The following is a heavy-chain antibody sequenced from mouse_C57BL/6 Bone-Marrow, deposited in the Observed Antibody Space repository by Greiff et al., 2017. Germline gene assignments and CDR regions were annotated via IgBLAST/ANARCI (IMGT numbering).Heavy chain of an antibody. CDR1: GYTFTSYW. CDR3: ARGYDYDYAMDY. J-gene: IGHJ4*01. D-gene: IGHD2-4*01. V-gene: IGHV1-55*01. CDR2: IYPGSGST. Sequence: QVHVKQPGAELVKPGASVKMSCKASGYTFTSYWITWVKQRPGQGLEWIGDIYPGSGSTNYNEKFKSKATLTVDTSSRTAYMQLSSLTSEDSAVDYCARGYDYDYAMDYWGQGTSVTVSS.